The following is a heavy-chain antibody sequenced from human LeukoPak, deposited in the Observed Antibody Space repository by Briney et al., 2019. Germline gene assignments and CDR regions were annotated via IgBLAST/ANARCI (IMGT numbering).Heavy chain of an antibody. D-gene: IGHD1/OR15-1a*01. V-gene: IGHV3-53*01. Sequence: AGGSLRLSCVVSGFIASSNYMTWVRQAPGKGLEWISLIYSGGSTYYADSVMGRFTISRDNSKTTLFLQMNSLKAEDAAVYYCATGGRSGVALEQWGQGTLVTVSS. CDR1: GFIASSNY. CDR2: IYSGGST. CDR3: ATGGRSGVALEQ. J-gene: IGHJ4*02.